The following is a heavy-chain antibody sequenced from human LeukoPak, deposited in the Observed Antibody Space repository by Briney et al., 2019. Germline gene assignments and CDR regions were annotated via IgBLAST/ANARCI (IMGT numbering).Heavy chain of an antibody. Sequence: GGSLRLSCAASGFTFSSYGIHWVRQAPGKGLEWVAVISYDGHNKFYADSVKGRFTISRDDSKNTLYLQMDSLRPEDTAVYYCARPMVRGVIIDYWGQGTLVTVSS. CDR3: ARPMVRGVIIDY. D-gene: IGHD3-10*01. CDR2: ISYDGHNK. J-gene: IGHJ4*02. CDR1: GFTFSSYG. V-gene: IGHV3-30*03.